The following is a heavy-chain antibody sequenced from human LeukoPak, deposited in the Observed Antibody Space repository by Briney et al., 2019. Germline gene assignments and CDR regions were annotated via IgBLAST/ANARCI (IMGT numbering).Heavy chain of an antibody. J-gene: IGHJ5*02. CDR1: GFTFSSYE. D-gene: IGHD6-13*01. V-gene: IGHV3-7*04. CDR3: ARGHSSSPNWFDP. Sequence: PGGSLRLSCAASGFTFSSYEMNWVRQAPGKGLEWVASIKQDGSEKYYVDSVKGRFTISRDNAKNSLYLQMNSLRAEDTAVYYCARGHSSSPNWFDPWGQGILVTVSS. CDR2: IKQDGSEK.